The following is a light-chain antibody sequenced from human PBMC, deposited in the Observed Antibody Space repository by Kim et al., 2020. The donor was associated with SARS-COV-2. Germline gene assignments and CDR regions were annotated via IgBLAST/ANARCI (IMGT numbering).Light chain of an antibody. Sequence: ASVGDRVNMTCRASQGIGNYWAWCQQKPRKLPELLIYAASALQSGVPLRFSGSGSGTDFTLTINSLRPEGVAAYFCQKYNSAPWAFGQGTKVDIK. CDR2: AAS. CDR1: QGIGNY. CDR3: QKYNSAPWA. V-gene: IGKV1-27*01. J-gene: IGKJ1*01.